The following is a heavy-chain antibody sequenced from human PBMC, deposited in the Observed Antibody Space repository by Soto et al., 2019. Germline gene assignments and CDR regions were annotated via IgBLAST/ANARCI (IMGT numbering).Heavy chain of an antibody. Sequence: GGSLRLSCAASGFTFTNYAMSWVRQAPGKGLEWVSAISGSGVSTYYVDSVKGRFTISRDNSKHTLYLQMNSLRAEDTAVYYCAKDRIVAAATGPYYFDYRGQRTPVTVSS. CDR2: ISGSGVST. D-gene: IGHD2-2*01. CDR3: AKDRIVAAATGPYYFDY. J-gene: IGHJ4*02. CDR1: GFTFTNYA. V-gene: IGHV3-23*01.